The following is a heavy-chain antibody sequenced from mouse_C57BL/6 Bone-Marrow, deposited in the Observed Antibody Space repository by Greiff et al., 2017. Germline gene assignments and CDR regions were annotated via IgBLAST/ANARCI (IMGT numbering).Heavy chain of an antibody. Sequence: QVQLQQPGAELVRPGSSVKLSCKASGYTFTSYWMHWVKQRPIQGLEWIGNIDPSESETHYNQKFKDKATLTVDKSSSTAYMQLSSLTSEHSAVYYCAISFTVVAPCYYCGQGTTLTVSS. CDR2: IDPSESET. V-gene: IGHV1-52*01. CDR3: AISFTVVAPCYY. J-gene: IGHJ2*01. CDR1: GYTFTSYW. D-gene: IGHD1-1*01.